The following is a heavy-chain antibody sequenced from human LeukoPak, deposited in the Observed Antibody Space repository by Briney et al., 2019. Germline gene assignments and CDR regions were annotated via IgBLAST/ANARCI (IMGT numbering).Heavy chain of an antibody. CDR3: ARSIAVAGPIPEY. CDR1: GGSISSYY. CDR2: IYYSGST. Sequence: SETLSLTCTVSGGSISSYYWSWIRQPPGKGLEWIGYIYYSGSTNYNPSLKSRVTISVATSTNQFSLKLISVTAADTAVYYCARSIAVAGPIPEYWGRGTLVTVSS. D-gene: IGHD6-19*01. J-gene: IGHJ4*02. V-gene: IGHV4-59*08.